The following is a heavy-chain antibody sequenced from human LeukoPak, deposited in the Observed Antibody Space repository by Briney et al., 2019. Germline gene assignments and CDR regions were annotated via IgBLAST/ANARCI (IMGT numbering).Heavy chain of an antibody. CDR1: GFTVSNNY. CDR3: AKAPITVAGRFDP. Sequence: GGSLRLSCVVSGFTVSNNYMSWVRQAPRKGLEWVSLIYSGGSTYYADSVKGRFTISRDNSKNTVYLQMNDLRAEDTAVYYCAKAPITVAGRFDPWGQGTLVTVSS. D-gene: IGHD6-19*01. J-gene: IGHJ5*02. V-gene: IGHV3-53*01. CDR2: IYSGGST.